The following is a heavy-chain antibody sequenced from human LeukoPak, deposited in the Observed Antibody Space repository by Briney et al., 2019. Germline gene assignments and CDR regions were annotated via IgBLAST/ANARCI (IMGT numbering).Heavy chain of an antibody. CDR2: IIPIFGTA. CDR3: ARDSSIMITFGGVIDSNWFDP. D-gene: IGHD3-16*01. J-gene: IGHJ5*02. Sequence: GSSVKVSCKASGGTFSSYAISWVRQAPGQGLEWMGGIIPIFGTANYAQKFQGRVTITADESTSTAYMKLSSLRSEDTAVYYCARDSSIMITFGGVIDSNWFDPWGQGTLVTVSS. CDR1: GGTFSSYA. V-gene: IGHV1-69*01.